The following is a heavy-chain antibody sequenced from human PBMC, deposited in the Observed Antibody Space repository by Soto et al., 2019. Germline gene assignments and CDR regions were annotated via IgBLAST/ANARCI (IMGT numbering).Heavy chain of an antibody. CDR2: HYSGGST. V-gene: IGHV3-53*01. CDR1: GFSVSSNY. CDR3: ARHRHPRGTVGATPPLDP. D-gene: IGHD1-26*01. Sequence: DVQLVESGGGLVQPGGSLRLSCAISGFSVSSNYLSWVRQAPGKGLEWVSVHYSGGSTYYADSVQGRFTISRDKSNNTLYLQMRRVRAEDTAVYFCARHRHPRGTVGATPPLDPWGQGTQVTVSS. J-gene: IGHJ5*02.